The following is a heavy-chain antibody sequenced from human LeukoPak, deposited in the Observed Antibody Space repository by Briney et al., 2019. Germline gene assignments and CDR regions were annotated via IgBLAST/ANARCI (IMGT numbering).Heavy chain of an antibody. Sequence: GGSLRLSCAASGFTFGSYGMHWVRQAPGKGLEWVAVIWYDGSNKYYADSVKGRFTISRDNSKNTLYLQMNSLRAEDTAVYYCARGRDYDSSGYYFVYWGQGTLVTVSS. J-gene: IGHJ4*02. V-gene: IGHV3-33*01. D-gene: IGHD3-22*01. CDR2: IWYDGSNK. CDR1: GFTFGSYG. CDR3: ARGRDYDSSGYYFVY.